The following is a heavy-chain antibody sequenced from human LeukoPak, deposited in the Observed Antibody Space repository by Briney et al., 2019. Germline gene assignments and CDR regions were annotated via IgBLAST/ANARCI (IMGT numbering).Heavy chain of an antibody. CDR3: ARDLLRDGFRDESGSYYPLLGY. J-gene: IGHJ4*02. CDR2: ISSSGSTI. D-gene: IGHD1-26*01. CDR1: GFTFSNYW. Sequence: PGGSLRLSCTASGFTFSNYWMSWVRQSPGKGLEWVSYISSSGSTIYYADSVKGRFTISRDNAKNSLYLQMNSLRAEDTAVYYCARDLLRDGFRDESGSYYPLLGYWGQGTLVTVSS. V-gene: IGHV3-11*01.